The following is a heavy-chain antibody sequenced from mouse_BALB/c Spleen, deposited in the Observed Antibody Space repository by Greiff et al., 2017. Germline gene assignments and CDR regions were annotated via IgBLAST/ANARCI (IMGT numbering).Heavy chain of an antibody. CDR2: IDPSDSYT. D-gene: IGHD1-1*01. CDR1: GYTFTSYW. V-gene: IGHV1-69*02. J-gene: IGHJ4*01. CDR3: ASITTARAMDY. Sequence: VQLQQPGAELVKPGASVKLSCKASGYTFTSYWMHWVKQRPGQGLEWIGEIDPSDSYTNYNQKFKGKDTLTVDKSSSTAYMQLSSLTSEDSAVYYCASITTARAMDYWGQGTSVTVSS.